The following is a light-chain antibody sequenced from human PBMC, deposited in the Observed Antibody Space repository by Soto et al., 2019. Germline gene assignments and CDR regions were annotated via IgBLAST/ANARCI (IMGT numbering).Light chain of an antibody. V-gene: IGKV3-15*01. CDR3: QQYNNWPLL. Sequence: EIVMTQSPATLSVSPGERATLSCRASQSVSSNLAWYQQKPGQAPRLLIYGASTRATGIPARSSGSGSGTDFTLTISSLQSEDFAVYYCQQYNNWPLLFGGGTKVEIK. CDR2: GAS. J-gene: IGKJ4*01. CDR1: QSVSSN.